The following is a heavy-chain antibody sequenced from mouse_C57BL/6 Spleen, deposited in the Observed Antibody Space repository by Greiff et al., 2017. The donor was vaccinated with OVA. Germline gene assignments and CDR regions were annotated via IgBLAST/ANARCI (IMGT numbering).Heavy chain of an antibody. J-gene: IGHJ2*01. CDR3: ARMGGSPFDD. Sequence: QVQLQQSGPGLVQPSQSLSITCTVSGFSLTSYGVHWVRQSPGKGLEWLGVIWSGGSTDYNAAFISRLSISKDNSKSQVFFKMNSLQADDTAIYYCARMGGSPFDDWGQGTTLTVSS. D-gene: IGHD1-1*02. CDR1: GFSLTSYG. V-gene: IGHV2-2*01. CDR2: IWSGGST.